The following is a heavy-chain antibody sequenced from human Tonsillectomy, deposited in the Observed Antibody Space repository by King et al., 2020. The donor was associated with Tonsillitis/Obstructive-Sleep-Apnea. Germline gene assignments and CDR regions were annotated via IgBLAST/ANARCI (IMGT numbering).Heavy chain of an antibody. V-gene: IGHV3-48*03. CDR3: AGDRTYYYDSSGLD. D-gene: IGHD3-22*01. J-gene: IGHJ4*02. CDR2: ISSSGSAI. CDR1: GFTFSSYE. Sequence: VQLVESGGGLVQPGGSLRLSCAASGFTFSSYEMNWVRQAPGKGLEWVSYISSSGSAIYCADSVKGRFTISRDNAKNSLYLQMNSLRAEDTAVYYCAGDRTYYYDSSGLDWGQGTLVTVSS.